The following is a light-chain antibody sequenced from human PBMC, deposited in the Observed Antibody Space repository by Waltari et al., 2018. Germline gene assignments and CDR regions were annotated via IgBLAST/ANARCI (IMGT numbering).Light chain of an antibody. J-gene: IGKJ1*01. CDR1: QIINNY. Sequence: DIQMTQPPSSLSASVGDRVTITCRTSQIINNYLNWFQQKPGKAPELLIFDASSVQGGVPSRFSGSGSGTDFTLTISSLQPEDFATYYCQQSYTSPRTFGQGTKV. CDR3: QQSYTSPRT. CDR2: DAS. V-gene: IGKV1-39*01.